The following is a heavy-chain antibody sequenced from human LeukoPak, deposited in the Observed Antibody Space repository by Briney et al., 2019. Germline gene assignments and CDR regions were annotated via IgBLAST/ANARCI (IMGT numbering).Heavy chain of an antibody. V-gene: IGHV3-30*04. J-gene: IGHJ6*03. CDR1: GFTFSSYA. D-gene: IGHD2-2*01. CDR3: ARRGYDCSSTSCYLPPYYYYYYMDV. Sequence: TGGSLRLSCAASGFTFSSYAMHWVRQAPGKGLEWVAVISYDGSNKYYADSVKGRFTISRDNSKNTLYLQMNSLRAEDTAVYYCARRGYDCSSTSCYLPPYYYYYYMDVWGKGITVTVSS. CDR2: ISYDGSNK.